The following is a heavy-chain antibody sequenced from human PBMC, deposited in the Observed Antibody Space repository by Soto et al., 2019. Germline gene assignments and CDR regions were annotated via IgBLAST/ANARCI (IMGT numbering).Heavy chain of an antibody. V-gene: IGHV1-2*04. J-gene: IGHJ4*02. CDR3: ARGRRAYSSSWPPDSYYFDY. CDR2: INPNSGGT. D-gene: IGHD6-13*01. CDR1: GYTFTVYY. Sequence: ASVKVSCKASGYTFTVYYMHWVRQAPGQGLEWMGWINPNSGGTNYAQKFQGWVTMTRDTSISTAYMELSRLRSEDTAVYYCARGRRAYSSSWPPDSYYFDYWGQGTLVTVSS.